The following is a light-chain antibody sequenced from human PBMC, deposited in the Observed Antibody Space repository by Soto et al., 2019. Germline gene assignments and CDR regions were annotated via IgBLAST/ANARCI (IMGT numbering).Light chain of an antibody. Sequence: EIVLTQSPGIMYLSPGERATLSCRASQTVGRSYLAWYQQKPGQAPRLLIFGTSTRATGIPDRFSGGGSGTVFTLTISRLDPEDYAVYFCQQYDSIPPWSCGQGTRVEVK. J-gene: IGKJ1*01. CDR3: QQYDSIPPWS. CDR1: QTVGRSY. V-gene: IGKV3-20*01. CDR2: GTS.